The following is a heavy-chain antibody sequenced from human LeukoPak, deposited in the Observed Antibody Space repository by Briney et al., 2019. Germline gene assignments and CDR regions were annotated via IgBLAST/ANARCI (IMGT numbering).Heavy chain of an antibody. D-gene: IGHD1-26*01. J-gene: IGHJ4*02. V-gene: IGHV3-11*01. CDR1: GFAFSDYY. Sequence: GGSLRLSCAASGFAFSDYYMTWIRQAPGEGLEWVSYISGSGTYMRYGDSVKGRFTIPRDNAENSLYLQMNSLRAEDTAVYYCARAPVGSIDYWGQGTQVTVSS. CDR3: ARAPVGSIDY. CDR2: ISGSGTYM.